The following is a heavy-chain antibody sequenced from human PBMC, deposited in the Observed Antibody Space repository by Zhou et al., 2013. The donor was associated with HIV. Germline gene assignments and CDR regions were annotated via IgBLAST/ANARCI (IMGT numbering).Heavy chain of an antibody. J-gene: IGHJ4*02. CDR3: ARRRLFYGSGSTYYFDY. D-gene: IGHD3-10*01. Sequence: QVQLVQSGAEVKKPGASVKVSCKSFGYTFTSYDINWVRQATGQGLEWMGWMNPNSGNTGYAQKFQGRVTITRNTSISTAYMELSSLRSEDTAVYYCARRRLFYGSGSTYYFDYWAREPWSPSPQ. V-gene: IGHV1-8*03. CDR1: GYTFTSYD. CDR2: MNPNSGNT.